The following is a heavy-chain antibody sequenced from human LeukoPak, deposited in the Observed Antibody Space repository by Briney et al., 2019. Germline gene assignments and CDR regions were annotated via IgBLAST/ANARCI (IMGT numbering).Heavy chain of an antibody. Sequence: ASVKVSCKASGYTFTNYGISWVRQAPGHGLEWMGWISAYNGNTNYAQNYQGRVTMTTDTSTSTTYMDLRSLRSDDTAVYYCARGTSGYSDYNTFDYWGQGTLVSVSS. CDR2: ISAYNGNT. V-gene: IGHV1-18*01. CDR3: ARGTSGYSDYNTFDY. D-gene: IGHD4-11*01. CDR1: GYTFTNYG. J-gene: IGHJ4*02.